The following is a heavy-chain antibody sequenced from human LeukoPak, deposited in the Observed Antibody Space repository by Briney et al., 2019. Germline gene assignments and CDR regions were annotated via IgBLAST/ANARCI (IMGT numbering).Heavy chain of an antibody. CDR2: ISGSGVST. CDR3: AREGLELQTLSWFDP. J-gene: IGHJ5*02. Sequence: PGGSLRLSCAASGFTFSSYAMSWVRQAPGKGLEWVSTISGSGVSTYYADSVKGRFTISRDNSKNTLDLQMNSLRAEDTAVYYCAREGLELQTLSWFDPWGQGTLVTVSS. V-gene: IGHV3-23*01. D-gene: IGHD1-7*01. CDR1: GFTFSSYA.